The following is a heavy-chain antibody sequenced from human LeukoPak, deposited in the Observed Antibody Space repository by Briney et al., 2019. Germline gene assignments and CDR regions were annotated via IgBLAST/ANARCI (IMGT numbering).Heavy chain of an antibody. V-gene: IGHV3-7*01. CDR2: IKQDGSEK. D-gene: IGHD3-3*01. CDR1: GFTFSSYW. J-gene: IGHJ4*02. CDR3: AIEVSFGSKRSPY. Sequence: PGGSLRLSCAASGFTFSSYWMSWVRQAPGKGLEWVANIKQDGSEKYYVDSVKGRFTISRDNAKNSLYLQMNSLRAEDTAVYYCAIEVSFGSKRSPYWGQGTLVTVSS.